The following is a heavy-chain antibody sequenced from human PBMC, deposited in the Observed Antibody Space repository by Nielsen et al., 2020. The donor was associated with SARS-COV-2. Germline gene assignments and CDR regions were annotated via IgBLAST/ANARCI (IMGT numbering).Heavy chain of an antibody. CDR2: INPNSGGT. Sequence: ASVKVSCKASGYTFTGYYMHWVRQAPGQGLEWMGRINPNSGGTNYAQKLQGRVTMTTDTSTSTAYMELRSLRSDDTAVYYCARPGFPEAKGGHYYYYGMDVWGQGTTVTVSS. CDR1: GYTFTGYY. CDR3: ARPGFPEAKGGHYYYYGMDV. J-gene: IGHJ6*02. V-gene: IGHV1-2*06.